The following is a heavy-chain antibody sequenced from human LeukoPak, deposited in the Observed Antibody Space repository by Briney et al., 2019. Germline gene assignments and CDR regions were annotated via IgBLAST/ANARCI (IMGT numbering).Heavy chain of an antibody. J-gene: IGHJ4*02. Sequence: QTGGSLRLSCAASGFTFSSYSMNWVRQASGKGLEWVSYISSSSSTIYYADSVKGRFTISRDNAKNSLYLQMNSLRAEDTAVYYCARDRMDGSGWYFGYWGQGTLVTVSS. D-gene: IGHD6-19*01. CDR1: GFTFSSYS. CDR2: ISSSSSTI. V-gene: IGHV3-48*01. CDR3: ARDRMDGSGWYFGY.